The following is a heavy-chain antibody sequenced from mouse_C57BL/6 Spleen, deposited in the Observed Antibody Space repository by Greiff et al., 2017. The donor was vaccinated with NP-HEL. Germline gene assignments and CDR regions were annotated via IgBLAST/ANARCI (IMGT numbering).Heavy chain of an antibody. Sequence: QVQLKESGPELVKPGASVKISCKASGYAFSSSWMNWVKQRPGKGLEWIGRIYPGDGDTNYNGKFKGKATLTADKSSSIAYMQLSSLTSEDSAVYFCARDGNDAMDYWGQGTSVTVSS. V-gene: IGHV1-82*01. D-gene: IGHD1-1*01. CDR1: GYAFSSSW. CDR2: IYPGDGDT. CDR3: ARDGNDAMDY. J-gene: IGHJ4*01.